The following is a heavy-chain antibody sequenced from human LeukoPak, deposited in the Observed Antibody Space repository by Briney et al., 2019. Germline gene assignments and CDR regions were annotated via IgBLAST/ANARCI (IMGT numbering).Heavy chain of an antibody. CDR1: GGTFSSYA. CDR3: ARTIVVVPAAMYYYYYYMDV. CDR2: IIPIFGTA. V-gene: IGHV1-69*05. D-gene: IGHD2-2*01. J-gene: IGHJ6*03. Sequence: SVKVSCKXSGGTFSSYAISWVRQAPRQGLEWMGRIIPIFGTANYAQKFQGRVTITTDESTSTAYMELSSLRSEDTAVYYCARTIVVVPAAMYYYYYYMDVWGKGTTVTVSS.